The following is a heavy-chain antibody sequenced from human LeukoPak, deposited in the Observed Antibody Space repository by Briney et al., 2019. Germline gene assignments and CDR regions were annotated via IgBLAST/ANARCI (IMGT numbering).Heavy chain of an antibody. V-gene: IGHV3-23*01. CDR1: GITFSSYD. CDR3: AKLPTIFGVADSFDI. Sequence: GGSLRLSCEASGITFSSYDMSWVRQAPGKGLEWISAISDRGKTDYADSVKGRFTISRDNSKNTLYLQLSSLRAEDTAMYCCAKLPTIFGVADSFDIWGQGTFVTVSS. J-gene: IGHJ3*02. CDR2: ISDRGKT. D-gene: IGHD3-3*01.